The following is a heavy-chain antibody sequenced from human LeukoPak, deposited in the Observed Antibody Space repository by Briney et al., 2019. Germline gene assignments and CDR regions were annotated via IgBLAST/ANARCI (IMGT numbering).Heavy chain of an antibody. J-gene: IGHJ5*02. CDR1: GYTLTELS. CDR3: ATALGYCSGGSCYPYNWFDP. V-gene: IGHV1-24*01. Sequence: ASVTVSCKVSGYTLTELSMHWVRQAPGKGLEWMGGFDPEDGETIYAQKFQGRVTMTEDTSTDTAYMVLSSLRSEDTAVYYCATALGYCSGGSCYPYNWFDPWGQGTLVTVSS. CDR2: FDPEDGET. D-gene: IGHD2-15*01.